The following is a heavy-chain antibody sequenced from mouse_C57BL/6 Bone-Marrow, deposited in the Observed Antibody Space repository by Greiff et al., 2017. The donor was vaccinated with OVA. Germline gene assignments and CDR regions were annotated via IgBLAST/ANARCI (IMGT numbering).Heavy chain of an antibody. CDR2: IDPSDSYT. J-gene: IGHJ1*03. CDR3: AGGVVASGYFDV. V-gene: IGHV1-69*01. Sequence: QVQLKQPGAELVMPGASVKLSCKASGYTFTSYWMHWVKQRPGQGLEWIGEIDPSDSYTNYNQKFKGKSTLTVDKSSSTAYMQLSSLTSEDSAVYYCAGGVVASGYFDVWGTGTTVTVSS. D-gene: IGHD1-1*01. CDR1: GYTFTSYW.